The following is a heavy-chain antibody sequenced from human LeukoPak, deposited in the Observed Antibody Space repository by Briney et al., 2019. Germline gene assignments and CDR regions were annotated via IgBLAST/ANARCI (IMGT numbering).Heavy chain of an antibody. J-gene: IGHJ4*02. V-gene: IGHV1-46*01. CDR3: ARDGVDGYNXWDFDY. CDR2: INPSGGST. CDR1: GYTFTSYY. Sequence: ASVKVSCTASGYTFTSYYMHGVRQAPGQGLEWMGLINPSGGSTSYAQKFQGRVTMTRDTSTSTVYMELSSLRSEDTAVYYCARDGVDGYNXWDFDYWGXGTLVTVSS. D-gene: IGHD5-24*01.